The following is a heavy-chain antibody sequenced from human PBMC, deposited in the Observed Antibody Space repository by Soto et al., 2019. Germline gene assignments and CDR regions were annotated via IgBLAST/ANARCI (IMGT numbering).Heavy chain of an antibody. Sequence: QVQLVQSGAQGRRPGASVKVSCKASGYTFATSYIHWVRQAPGQGLEWVARIIPSTGWTIYADKFRGRVTMTRDTSTSTVYMELSRLRSEDTALYYCARDGGNYYFDLWGQGTLVTVSS. J-gene: IGHJ4*02. V-gene: IGHV1-46*01. CDR3: ARDGGNYYFDL. D-gene: IGHD6-25*01. CDR2: IIPSTGWT. CDR1: GYTFATSY.